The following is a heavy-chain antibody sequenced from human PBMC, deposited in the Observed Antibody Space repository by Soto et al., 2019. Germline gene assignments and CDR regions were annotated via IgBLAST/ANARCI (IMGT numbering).Heavy chain of an antibody. CDR1: GFTFSSYA. Sequence: PGGSLRLSCAASGFTFSSYAMSWVRQAPGKGLEWVSAISGSGGSTYYADSVKGRFTISRDNSKNTLYLQMNSLRAEDTAVYYCAKVFPDYYDSSGYYGYGGQGSLVTVSS. D-gene: IGHD3-22*01. V-gene: IGHV3-23*01. CDR2: ISGSGGST. J-gene: IGHJ4*02. CDR3: AKVFPDYYDSSGYYGY.